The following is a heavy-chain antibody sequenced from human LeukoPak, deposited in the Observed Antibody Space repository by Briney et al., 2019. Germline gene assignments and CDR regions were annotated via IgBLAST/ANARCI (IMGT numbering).Heavy chain of an antibody. CDR2: VNSNSGGT. CDR1: EYTFTDYY. D-gene: IGHD4-11*01. Sequence: ASVKVSCKHSEYTFTDYYIHSVRQAPGQRLEWMGWVNSNSGGTNYAQKFQGRVTMTRDTSISTAYMDLSSLRSDDTAMYYCARGSNVENFKHWGQGTLVTVSS. J-gene: IGHJ1*01. CDR3: ARGSNVENFKH. V-gene: IGHV1-2*02.